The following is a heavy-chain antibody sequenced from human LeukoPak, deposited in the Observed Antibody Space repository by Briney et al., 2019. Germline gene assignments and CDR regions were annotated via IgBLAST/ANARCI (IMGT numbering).Heavy chain of an antibody. D-gene: IGHD3-10*01. J-gene: IGHJ5*02. CDR2: IDLSDFYT. CDR3: ARHYPPGNWLDP. CDR1: GYSFSSYW. Sequence: GESLKISRQGSGYSFSSYWITWVRQMPGKGLEWMGRIDLSDFYTSYSPPFQGHVTISADKSISTAFLEWSSLRASDTAIYYCARHYPPGNWLDPWGQGTLVTVSS. V-gene: IGHV5-10-1*01.